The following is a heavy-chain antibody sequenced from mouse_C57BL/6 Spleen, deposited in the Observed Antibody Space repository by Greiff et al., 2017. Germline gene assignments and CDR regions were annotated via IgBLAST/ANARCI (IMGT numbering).Heavy chain of an antibody. CDR3: YYDYDGAMDY. J-gene: IGHJ4*01. CDR2: INPNYGTN. CDR1: GYSFTDYN. Sequence: EVQLQQSGPELVKPGASVKISCKASGYSFTDYNMNWVQQSHGKSLEWIGVINPNYGTNSYNQKFKGKATLTVDQSSSTAYMQLNSLTSEDSAVYYCYYDYDGAMDYWGQGTSVTVSS. D-gene: IGHD2-4*01. V-gene: IGHV1-39*01.